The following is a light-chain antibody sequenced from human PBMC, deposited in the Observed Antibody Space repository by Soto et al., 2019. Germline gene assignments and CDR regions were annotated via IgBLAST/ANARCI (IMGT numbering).Light chain of an antibody. CDR2: TTS. J-gene: IGKJ1*01. CDR3: QQSSRTPWT. CDR1: QHISNY. V-gene: IGKV1-39*01. Sequence: DIQMTQSPSSLSASVGDRVTITCRASQHISNYLNWYQQKPGKAPTLLIYTTSSLQSGVPSRFSGSGSGPEFNLTISSLQPEDFATYFCQQSSRTPWTFGPGTKVDIK.